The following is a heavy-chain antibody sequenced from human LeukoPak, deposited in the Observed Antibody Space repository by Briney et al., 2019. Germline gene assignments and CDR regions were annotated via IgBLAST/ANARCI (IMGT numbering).Heavy chain of an antibody. CDR2: IRYDGSNK. D-gene: IGHD3-3*01. V-gene: IGHV3-30*02. J-gene: IGHJ4*02. CDR1: GFTFSSYG. CDR3: AKDQYYDFWSGYRPQYFDY. Sequence: GGSLRLSCAASGFTFSSYGMHWVRQAPGKGLEGVAFIRYDGSNKYYADSVKGRFTISRDNSKNTLYLQMNSLRAEDTAVYYCAKDQYYDFWSGYRPQYFDYWGQGTLVTVSS.